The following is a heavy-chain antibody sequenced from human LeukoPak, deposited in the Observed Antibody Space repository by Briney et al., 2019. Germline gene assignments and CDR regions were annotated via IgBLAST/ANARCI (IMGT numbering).Heavy chain of an antibody. J-gene: IGHJ4*02. V-gene: IGHV5-51*01. D-gene: IGHD6-19*01. Sequence: GESLKISCKGSGYSFINYWIGWVRQMPGKGLEWMGIIYPDDSDTRYSPSFQGQVIISADKSISTAYLQWSSLKASDTAMYYCALLQGGSGWYTGYFDYWGQGTLVTVSS. CDR1: GYSFINYW. CDR3: ALLQGGSGWYTGYFDY. CDR2: IYPDDSDT.